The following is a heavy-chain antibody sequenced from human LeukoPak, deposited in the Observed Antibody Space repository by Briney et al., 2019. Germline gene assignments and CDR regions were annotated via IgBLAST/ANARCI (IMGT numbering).Heavy chain of an antibody. CDR1: GYTFTSYG. V-gene: IGHV1-18*01. CDR3: ARDWFYPSVVPAEMGGDAFDI. CDR2: ISAYNGNT. D-gene: IGHD2-2*01. Sequence: GASVKVSCKASGYTFTSYGISWVRQAPGQGLEWMGWISAYNGNTNYAQKLQGRVTMTTDTSTSTAYMELRSLRSDDTAVYYCARDWFYPSVVPAEMGGDAFDIWGQGTMVTVSS. J-gene: IGHJ3*02.